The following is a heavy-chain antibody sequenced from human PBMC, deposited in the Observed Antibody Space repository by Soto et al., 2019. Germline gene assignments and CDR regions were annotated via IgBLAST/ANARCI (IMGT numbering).Heavy chain of an antibody. D-gene: IGHD6-13*01. Sequence: QVQLVESGGGVVQPGRSLRLSCAASGFTFSSYAMHWVRQAPGKGLECVAVISYDGSNKYYAASVKGRFTISRDNSKNTLYLQMNSLRAEDTAVFYCARDQTGITTAGGGRIDYWGQGSLVTVSS. CDR1: GFTFSSYA. V-gene: IGHV3-30-3*01. CDR3: ARDQTGITTAGGGRIDY. J-gene: IGHJ4*02. CDR2: ISYDGSNK.